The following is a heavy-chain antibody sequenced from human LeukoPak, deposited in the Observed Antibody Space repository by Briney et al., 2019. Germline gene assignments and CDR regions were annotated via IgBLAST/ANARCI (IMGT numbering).Heavy chain of an antibody. CDR2: ISYDGSNK. CDR1: GFTFSSYG. D-gene: IGHD3-22*01. CDR3: ARKRDYYDSSGYPGAFDI. V-gene: IGHV3-30*03. J-gene: IGHJ3*02. Sequence: GGSLRLSCAASGFTFSSYGMHWVRQAPGKGLEWVAVISYDGSNKYYADSVKGRFTISRDNSKNTLYLQMNSLRAEDTAVYYCARKRDYYDSSGYPGAFDIWGQGTMVTVSS.